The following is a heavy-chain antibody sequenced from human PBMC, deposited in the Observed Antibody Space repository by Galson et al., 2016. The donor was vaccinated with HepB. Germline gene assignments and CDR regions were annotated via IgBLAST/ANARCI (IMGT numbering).Heavy chain of an antibody. CDR1: GDSESSTPYS. CDR2: KLYSGNT. CDR3: AKEEEGYYHSSGYPTSVNH. J-gene: IGHJ1*01. V-gene: IGHV4-39*02. D-gene: IGHD3-22*01. Sequence: SETRSPACTVAGDSESSTPYSWAWIRHPPVKGLERMGSKLYSGNTYYNSSLKSRVTISVDTSKTNFFLNMTSATAADSAVYYCAKEEEGYYHSSGYPTSVNHWGQVTLVTVSS.